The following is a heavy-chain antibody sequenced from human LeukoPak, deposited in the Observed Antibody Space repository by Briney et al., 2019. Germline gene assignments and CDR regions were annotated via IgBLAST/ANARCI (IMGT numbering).Heavy chain of an antibody. CDR3: ARHPLYYYDSSGYYYRGVGYFDY. J-gene: IGHJ4*02. V-gene: IGHV4-34*01. Sequence: SETLSLTCALYRGSFSGYYWSWIRQPPGKGLEWIGEINHSGSTTYNPSHKSRVTISVDTSKNQCSLKLSSVTAADTAVYYCARHPLYYYDSSGYYYRGVGYFDYWGQGTLVTVSS. CDR1: RGSFSGYY. CDR2: INHSGST. D-gene: IGHD3-22*01.